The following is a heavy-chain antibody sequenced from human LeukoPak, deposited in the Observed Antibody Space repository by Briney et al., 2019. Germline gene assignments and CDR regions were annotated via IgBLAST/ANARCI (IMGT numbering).Heavy chain of an antibody. CDR1: GFTFSNYA. Sequence: GRSLRLSCAASGFTFSNYAIHWVRQAPGKGLDWVALISYDGSSKYYADSVKGRFTISRDNSKNTLYLQMNSLRPEDTAVYYCARETWLQLDYWGQGTLVTVSS. CDR3: ARETWLQLDY. CDR2: ISYDGSSK. V-gene: IGHV3-30-3*01. J-gene: IGHJ4*02. D-gene: IGHD5-18*01.